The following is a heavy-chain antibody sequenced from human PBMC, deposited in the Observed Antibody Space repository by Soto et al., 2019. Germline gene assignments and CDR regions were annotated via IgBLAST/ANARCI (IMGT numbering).Heavy chain of an antibody. J-gene: IGHJ4*02. Sequence: PSETLSLTCTVSGGSIRSSSYYWGWIRQPPGKGLGWIGSIYYSGSTYYNPSLKSRVTISVDTSKNQFSLKLSSVTAADTAVYYCASGHSGYDYGVDYWGQGTLVTVSS. D-gene: IGHD5-12*01. V-gene: IGHV4-39*01. CDR3: ASGHSGYDYGVDY. CDR2: IYYSGST. CDR1: GGSIRSSSYY.